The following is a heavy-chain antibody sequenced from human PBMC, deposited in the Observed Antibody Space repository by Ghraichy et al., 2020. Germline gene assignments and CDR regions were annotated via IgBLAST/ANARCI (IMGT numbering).Heavy chain of an antibody. J-gene: IGHJ4*02. D-gene: IGHD6-13*01. CDR2: ISSSSGTI. Sequence: GGSLRLSCAASGFTLSSYSMNWVRQAPGKGLEWVSYISSSSGTIYYADSVKGRFTITRDNAKDSLWLQVNSLRDEDTAVYYCARAIYYPPIAGMDSWGQGTLVTVSS. V-gene: IGHV3-48*02. CDR3: ARAIYYPPIAGMDS. CDR1: GFTLSSYS.